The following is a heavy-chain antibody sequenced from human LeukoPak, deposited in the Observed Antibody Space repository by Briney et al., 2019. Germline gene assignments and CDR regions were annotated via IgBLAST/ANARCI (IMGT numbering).Heavy chain of an antibody. Sequence: SQTLSLTCAISGDRVSSNSAAWNCIRQSPSRGLEWLGRTYYRSDWYSDYAVSVKSRITITPDTSKNQFSLQLNSVTPEDTAIYYCAREGSYFDCWGQGTLVTVSS. CDR1: GDRVSSNSAA. CDR2: TYYRSDWYS. J-gene: IGHJ4*02. V-gene: IGHV6-1*01. CDR3: AREGSYFDC.